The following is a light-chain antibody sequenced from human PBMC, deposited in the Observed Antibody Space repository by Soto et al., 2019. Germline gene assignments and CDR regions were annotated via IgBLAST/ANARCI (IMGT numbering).Light chain of an antibody. V-gene: IGKV3-15*01. CDR2: YSS. J-gene: IGKJ3*01. Sequence: EVVMTQSPATLSVSPGERVTLSCRASESVHRNLSWYQQKPGQGPSIPIYYSSTMATGVHDRFTGSGSGTEFTLTISSLQSEDFGLFIWDDDSNLPPKFGPGTKVEIK. CDR3: DDDSNLPPK. CDR1: ESVHRN.